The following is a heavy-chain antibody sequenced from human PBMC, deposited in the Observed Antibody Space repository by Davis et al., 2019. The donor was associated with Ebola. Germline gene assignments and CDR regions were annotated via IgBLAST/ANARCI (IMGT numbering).Heavy chain of an antibody. CDR2: IYYSGST. V-gene: IGHV4-38-2*01. CDR3: ARLRFLEWKFDY. D-gene: IGHD3-3*01. J-gene: IGHJ4*02. CDR1: GYSISSGYY. Sequence: PSETLSLTCAVSGYSISSGYYWGWIRQPPGKGLEWIGSIYYSGSTYYNPSLKSRVTISVDTSENQFSLKLSSVTAADTAVYYCARLRFLEWKFDYWGQGTLVTVSS.